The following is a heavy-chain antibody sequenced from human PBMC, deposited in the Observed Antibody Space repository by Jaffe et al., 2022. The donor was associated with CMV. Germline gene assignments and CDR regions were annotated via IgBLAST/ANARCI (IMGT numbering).Heavy chain of an antibody. J-gene: IGHJ6*03. CDR1: GFTFSSYG. V-gene: IGHV3-33*08. D-gene: IGHD3-22*01. CDR3: ARESYYYDSSGYHHYYYYMDV. Sequence: QVQLVESGGGVVQPGRSLRLSCAASGFTFSSYGMHWVRQAPGKGLEWVAVIWYDGSNKYYADSVKGRFTISRDNSKNTLYLQMNSLRAEDTAVYYCARESYYYDSSGYHHYYYYMDVWGKGTTVTVSS. CDR2: IWYDGSNK.